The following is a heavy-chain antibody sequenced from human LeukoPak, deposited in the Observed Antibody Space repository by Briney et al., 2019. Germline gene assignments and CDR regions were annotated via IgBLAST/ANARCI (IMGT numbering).Heavy chain of an antibody. J-gene: IGHJ4*02. CDR3: AKGQGGYGGFDY. CDR2: IKEDGSEK. CDR1: GFTFSRYW. Sequence: GGSLRLSCAASGFTFSRYWMSWVRQAPGKGLEWVANIKEDGSEKYYVDSVKGRFTISRDNAKNSLYLQMNSLRAEDTAVYYCAKGQGGYGGFDYWGQGTLVTVSS. D-gene: IGHD6-25*01. V-gene: IGHV3-7*03.